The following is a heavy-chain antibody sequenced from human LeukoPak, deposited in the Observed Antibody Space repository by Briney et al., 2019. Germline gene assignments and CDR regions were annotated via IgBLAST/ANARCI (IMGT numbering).Heavy chain of an antibody. CDR3: ARGVRITFGGVPQSLDY. CDR2: INPNSGGT. J-gene: IGHJ4*02. V-gene: IGHV1-2*02. D-gene: IGHD3-16*01. Sequence: ASVKVSCKASGGTFSSYAISWVRQAPGQGLEWMGWINPNSGGTNYAQKFQGRVTMTRDTSISTAYMELSRLRSDDTAVYYCARGVRITFGGVPQSLDYWGQGTLVTVSS. CDR1: GGTFSSYA.